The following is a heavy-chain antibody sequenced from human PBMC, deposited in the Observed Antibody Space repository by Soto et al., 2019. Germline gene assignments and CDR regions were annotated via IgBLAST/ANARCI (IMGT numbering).Heavy chain of an antibody. V-gene: IGHV1-69*13. D-gene: IGHD3-22*01. CDR1: GGGFSIYT. CDR2: IIPIFGTA. Sequence: SVNVYWKAAGGGFSIYTISWGRQAPGQGLEWMGGIIPIFGTANYAQKFQGRVTITADESTSTAYMELSSLRSEDTAVYYCKAYYDSSGYYNFDYWGQGTLVTVSS. CDR3: KAYYDSSGYYNFDY. J-gene: IGHJ4*02.